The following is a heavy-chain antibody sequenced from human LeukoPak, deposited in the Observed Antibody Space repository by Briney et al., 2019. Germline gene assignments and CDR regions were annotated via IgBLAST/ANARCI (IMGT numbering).Heavy chain of an antibody. D-gene: IGHD3-10*01. CDR3: AKERYDGSGAAYDN. V-gene: IGHV3-9*01. Sequence: PGGSLRLSCAASGFIFDGADMHWVRQAPGKGLEWVSGVSRKSDYRAYADSVKGRFTISRDNARNSLYLQMNSLRAEDTALYYCAKERYDGSGAAYDNWGQGTLVTVSS. J-gene: IGHJ4*02. CDR2: VSRKSDYR. CDR1: GFIFDGAD.